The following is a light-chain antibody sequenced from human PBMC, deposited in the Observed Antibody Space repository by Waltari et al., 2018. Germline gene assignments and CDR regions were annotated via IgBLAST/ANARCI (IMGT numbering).Light chain of an antibody. CDR1: SSHDGDYNH. J-gene: IGLJ2*01. Sequence: QSALTQPASVSGSPGPSITISCTGRSSHDGDYNHVSSYQPPQGKAPKLLILEVTNRPSGISHLFSGSKSGNTASLTISGLQAEDEGEYYCSSFTTIGTLVVFGGGTKVTVL. CDR2: EVT. CDR3: SSFTTIGTLVV. V-gene: IGLV2-14*01.